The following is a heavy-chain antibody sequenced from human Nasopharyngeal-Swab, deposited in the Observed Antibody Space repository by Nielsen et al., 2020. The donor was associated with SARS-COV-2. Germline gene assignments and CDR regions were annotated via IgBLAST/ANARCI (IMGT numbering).Heavy chain of an antibody. CDR2: ISSSSSTI. V-gene: IGHV3-48*02. D-gene: IGHD3-10*01. J-gene: IGHJ6*02. Sequence: GGSLSCAASGFTFSSYSMNWVRQAPGKGLEWVSYISSSSSTIYYADSVKGRFTISRDNAKNSLYLQMNSLRDEDTAAYYCATDYYGSGSYYNLYYYYGMDVWGQGTTVTVSS. CDR3: ATDYYGSGSYYNLYYYYGMDV. CDR1: GFTFSSYS.